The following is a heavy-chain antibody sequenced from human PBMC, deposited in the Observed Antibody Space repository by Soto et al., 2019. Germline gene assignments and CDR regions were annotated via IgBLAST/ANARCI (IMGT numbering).Heavy chain of an antibody. Sequence: QVQLVESGGGVVQPGRSLRLSCAASGFTFSSYAMHWVRQAPGKGLEWVAVISYDGSNKYYADSVKGRFTISRDNSKNTLDLQMNSLRAEDTAVYYCARETRHGSGSYYTPPHFDYWGQGTLVTVSS. V-gene: IGHV3-30-3*01. CDR2: ISYDGSNK. CDR3: ARETRHGSGSYYTPPHFDY. J-gene: IGHJ4*02. D-gene: IGHD3-10*01. CDR1: GFTFSSYA.